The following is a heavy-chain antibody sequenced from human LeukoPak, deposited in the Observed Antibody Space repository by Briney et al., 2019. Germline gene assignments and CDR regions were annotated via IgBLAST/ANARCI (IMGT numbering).Heavy chain of an antibody. J-gene: IGHJ4*02. V-gene: IGHV3-11*05. CDR3: ARVVHKIHDRYSGYFSGTRQHYYFDY. CDR2: ISSRSSHT. CDR1: GFTFSDYY. Sequence: GGSLRLSCAAPGFTFSDYYMSWIRQAPGKGLEWVSYISSRSSHTYYVDSVKGRFTISRDNAKNSLYLQMSSLRAEDTAVYYCARVVHKIHDRYSGYFSGTRQHYYFDYWGQGTLVTVSS. D-gene: IGHD5-12*01.